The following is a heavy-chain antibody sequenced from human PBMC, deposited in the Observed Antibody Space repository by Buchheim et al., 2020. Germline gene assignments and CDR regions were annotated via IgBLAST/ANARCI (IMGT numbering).Heavy chain of an antibody. D-gene: IGHD6-13*01. Sequence: QVQLQQWGAGLLKPSETLSLTCAVYGGSFSGYYWSWIRQPPGKGLEWIGEIYHSGSTNYNPSLKSRVTVSLDKSKSQVSLKLSSVTAADTAVYYCASFPRSWYSGGGVDDYWGQGTL. V-gene: IGHV4-34*01. CDR1: GGSFSGYY. CDR3: ASFPRSWYSGGGVDDY. J-gene: IGHJ4*02. CDR2: IYHSGST.